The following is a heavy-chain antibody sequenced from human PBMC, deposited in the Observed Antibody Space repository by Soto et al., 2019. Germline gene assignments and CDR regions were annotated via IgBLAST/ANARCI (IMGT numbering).Heavy chain of an antibody. Sequence: VAYQRLSCVDSSVSLRIYDMNLVHHATGKCLEWVSAIGIGGETYYSGSVKGRFTISRENAKNSLYLQMNSLRVEDTAIYYCVREWVDTYGIHPPLGLDVWGQGTTVTVSS. CDR1: SVSLRIYD. CDR3: VREWVDTYGIHPPLGLDV. J-gene: IGHJ6*02. CDR2: IGIGGET. V-gene: IGHV3-13*01. D-gene: IGHD5-18*01.